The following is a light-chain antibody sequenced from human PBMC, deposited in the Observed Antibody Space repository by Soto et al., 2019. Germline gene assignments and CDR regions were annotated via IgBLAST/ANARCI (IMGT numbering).Light chain of an antibody. V-gene: IGKV1-39*01. CDR3: QQSYSTPFT. J-gene: IGKJ3*01. Sequence: DIQMTHSPSSLSASVGDRVTITCRTSQSIRSSLNWYQQKPGKAPNLLIYAASRLQSGVPSRFSGGGSGTDFTLTISSLQPADFATYYCQQSYSTPFTFGPGTKVDIK. CDR2: AAS. CDR1: QSIRSS.